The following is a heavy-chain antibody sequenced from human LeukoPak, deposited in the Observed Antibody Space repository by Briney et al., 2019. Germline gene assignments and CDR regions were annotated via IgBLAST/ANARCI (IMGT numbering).Heavy chain of an antibody. V-gene: IGHV3-30*02. J-gene: IGHJ4*02. CDR2: IWYGGSNK. Sequence: PGGSLRLSCAASGFTFSSYGMHWVRQAPGKGLEWVAVIWYGGSNKYYADSVKGRFTISRDNSKNTLYLQMNSLRAEDTAVCYCAKDEGAGTGYIDYWGQGTLVTVSS. CDR1: GFTFSSYG. D-gene: IGHD6-19*01. CDR3: AKDEGAGTGYIDY.